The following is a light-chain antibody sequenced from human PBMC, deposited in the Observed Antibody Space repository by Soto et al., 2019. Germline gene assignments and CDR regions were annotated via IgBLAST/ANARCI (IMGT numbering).Light chain of an antibody. CDR1: SSDVGGYKY. CDR3: ASYTSSSTSVI. CDR2: EVS. Sequence: QSALTQSASVSGSPGQSITISCTGTSSDVGGYKYVSWYQQHPDKAPKLIIFEVSNRPSGISSRFSGSKSGNTASLTISGLQAEDEADYYCASYTSSSTSVIFGRGTKVTVL. V-gene: IGLV2-14*01. J-gene: IGLJ2*01.